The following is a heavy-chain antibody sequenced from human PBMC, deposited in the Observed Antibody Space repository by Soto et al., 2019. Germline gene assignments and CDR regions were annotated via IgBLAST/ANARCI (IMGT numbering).Heavy chain of an antibody. D-gene: IGHD1-1*01. Sequence: EVQLVESGGHLIQPGGSLRLSCAASGFTFSRNYMSWVRQPPGKGLEWVATIYSGGNTYYADSVKGRFTISRDNSKNMLYLQMNSLGAEDTAVYYCARILSSQMEYVPWYFDRWGRGTLVIVSS. CDR1: GFTFSRNY. J-gene: IGHJ2*01. V-gene: IGHV3-53*01. CDR2: IYSGGNT. CDR3: ARILSSQMEYVPWYFDR.